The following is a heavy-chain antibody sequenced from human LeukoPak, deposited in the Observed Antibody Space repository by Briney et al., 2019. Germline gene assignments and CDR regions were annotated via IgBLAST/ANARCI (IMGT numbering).Heavy chain of an antibody. D-gene: IGHD1-26*01. Sequence: ASVKVSCKASGGTFSSYAISWVRQAPGQGLEWMGGIIPIFGTANYAQKFQGRVTITADESTSTAYMELSSLRSEDTAVYYCARVGGGSYPDYYYYYMDVRGKGTTVTVSS. V-gene: IGHV1-69*13. CDR3: ARVGGGSYPDYYYYYMDV. J-gene: IGHJ6*03. CDR1: GGTFSSYA. CDR2: IIPIFGTA.